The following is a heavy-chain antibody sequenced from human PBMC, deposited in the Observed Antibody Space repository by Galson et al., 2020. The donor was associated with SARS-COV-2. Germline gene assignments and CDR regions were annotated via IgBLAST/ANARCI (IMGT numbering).Heavy chain of an antibody. Sequence: GESLKISCEASGFTFNNYAMSWVRQGPGKGLEWVGIISYDGTTRYNGDSVKGRFTISRDNSKNTLFLQMNNLRPEDTATYYCARETDDYSSSWYDYWGQGTRVTVSS. V-gene: IGHV3-30*01. CDR2: ISYDGTTR. J-gene: IGHJ4*02. CDR3: ARETDDYSSSWYDY. CDR1: GFTFNNYA. D-gene: IGHD6-13*01.